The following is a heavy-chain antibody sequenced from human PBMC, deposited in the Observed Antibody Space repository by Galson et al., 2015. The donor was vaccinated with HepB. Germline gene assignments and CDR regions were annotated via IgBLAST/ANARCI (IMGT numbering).Heavy chain of an antibody. D-gene: IGHD2-15*01. J-gene: IGHJ4*02. CDR3: ARYPVRGQWSIDY. V-gene: IGHV3-23*01. CDR1: GFTFSNYA. Sequence: SLRLSCAASGFTFSNYAMNWVRQAPGKGLEWVSTMSNNGDHIYYGDSVKGRFTISRDNSKNTLYLQMNSLRAEDTAVYYCARYPVRGQWSIDYWGQGTLVTVSS. CDR2: MSNNGDHI.